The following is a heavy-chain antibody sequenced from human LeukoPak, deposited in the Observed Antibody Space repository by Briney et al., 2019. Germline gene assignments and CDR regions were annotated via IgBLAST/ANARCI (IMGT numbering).Heavy chain of an antibody. V-gene: IGHV1-8*01. CDR1: GYTFTSYD. CDR3: ARVPHLRYFDWLDDY. CDR2: MNPNSGNT. Sequence: ASVKVSCKASGYTFTSYDINWVRQATGQGLEWKGWMNPNSGNTGYAHKFQGRVTMTRNTSISTAYMELSSLRSEDTAVYYCARVPHLRYFDWLDDYWGQGTLVTVSS. J-gene: IGHJ4*02. D-gene: IGHD3-9*01.